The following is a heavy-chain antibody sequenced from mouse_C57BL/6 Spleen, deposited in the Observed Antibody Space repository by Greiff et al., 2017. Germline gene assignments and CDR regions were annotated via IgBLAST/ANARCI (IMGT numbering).Heavy chain of an antibody. V-gene: IGHV1-50*01. Sequence: VQLQQPGAELVKPGASVKLSCKASGYTFTSYWMQWVKQRPGQGLEWVREFDPSDRYPNYNQKFKGKATLTVDTSSSTAYMQLSSLTSEDSAVYDCARFPYSDGCYYDMDYWGQGTTVTVSS. CDR3: ARFPYSDGCYYDMDY. CDR1: GYTFTSYW. J-gene: IGHJ4*01. D-gene: IGHD2-12*01. CDR2: FDPSDRYP.